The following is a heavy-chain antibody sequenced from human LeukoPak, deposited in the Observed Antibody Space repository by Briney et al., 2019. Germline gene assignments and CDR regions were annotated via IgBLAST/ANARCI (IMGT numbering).Heavy chain of an antibody. CDR3: AKDCGYYIGASDI. V-gene: IGHV4-4*08. CDR2: IYYSGST. Sequence: SETLSLTCTVSGGSIRNFYWSCLRQPPGKGLEWIGHIYYSGSTNYNPSLKSRLTIAIDTSKNQFSLKLGSVTAADTAVYYCAKDCGYYIGASDIWGQGTMVTVST. CDR1: GGSIRNFY. J-gene: IGHJ3*02. D-gene: IGHD4-17*01.